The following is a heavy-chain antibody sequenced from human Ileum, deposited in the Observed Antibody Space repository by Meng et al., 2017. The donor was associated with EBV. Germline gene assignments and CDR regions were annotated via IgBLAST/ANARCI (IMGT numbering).Heavy chain of an antibody. D-gene: IGHD6-19*01. CDR3: ARVGQWLPIDY. CDR1: GGSISSSNW. V-gene: IGHV4-4*02. J-gene: IGHJ4*02. Sequence: QWQLKGVGPGWGTPSGPRSLTCAVCGGSISSSNWGSWVRQPPGKGLEWIGEIYHSGSTNYNPSLKSRVTISVDKSKNQFSLNLSSVTAADTAVYYCARVGQWLPIDYWGQGTLVTVSS. CDR2: IYHSGST.